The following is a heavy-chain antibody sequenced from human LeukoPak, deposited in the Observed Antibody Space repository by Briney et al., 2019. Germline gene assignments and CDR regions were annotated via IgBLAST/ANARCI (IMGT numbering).Heavy chain of an antibody. CDR3: ARGEGPYSGYGRGGPYFDY. D-gene: IGHD5-12*01. Sequence: LPETLSLTCTVSGGSISSYYWSWIRQPPEKGLEWIGYIYYSGSTNYNPSLKSRVTISVDTSKNQFSLKLSSVTAADTAVYYCARGEGPYSGYGRGGPYFDYWGQGTLVTVSS. CDR2: IYYSGST. V-gene: IGHV4-59*01. CDR1: GGSISSYY. J-gene: IGHJ4*02.